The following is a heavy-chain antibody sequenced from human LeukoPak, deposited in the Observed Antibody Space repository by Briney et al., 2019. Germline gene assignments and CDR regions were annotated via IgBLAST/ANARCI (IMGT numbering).Heavy chain of an antibody. CDR1: GFTFSSYG. V-gene: IGHV3-23*01. CDR2: ITGSGGSR. J-gene: IGHJ4*02. D-gene: IGHD2-15*01. Sequence: GGSLRLSCAASGFTFSSYGMSWVRQAPGKGLEWVSSITGSGGSRYYADPVKGRFTISRDNSKNTLYLQMNSLRAEDTAVYYCAKGTTILPGVFDYWGQGTLVTVSS. CDR3: AKGTTILPGVFDY.